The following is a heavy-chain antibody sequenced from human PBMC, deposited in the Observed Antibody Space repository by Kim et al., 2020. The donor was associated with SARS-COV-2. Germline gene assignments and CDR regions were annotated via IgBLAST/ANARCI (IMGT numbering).Heavy chain of an antibody. Sequence: ASVKVSCKGSGYSFPTYGISWVPQAPGKGLEWMGWISPYTGDKNSAQRFQDRVTLTTDTSKRTAYMEMTSLTPDDTALYYCARDLGAFYSGSDYWGQGTL. V-gene: IGHV1-18*01. J-gene: IGHJ4*02. CDR3: ARDLGAFYSGSDY. CDR2: ISPYTGDK. D-gene: IGHD1-26*01. CDR1: GYSFPTYG.